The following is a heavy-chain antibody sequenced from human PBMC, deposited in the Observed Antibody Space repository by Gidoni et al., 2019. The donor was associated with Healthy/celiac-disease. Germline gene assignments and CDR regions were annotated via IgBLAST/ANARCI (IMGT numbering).Heavy chain of an antibody. V-gene: IGHV4-39*01. CDR3: ARHLIVVVPAALGGFDY. CDR1: GGSISTSSYS. J-gene: IGHJ4*02. CDR2: IYYSGST. Sequence: QLQLQESGPGLVKPSETLSLTCTVPGGSISTSSYSWGWIRQPPGKGLEWIGSIYYSGSTYYNPSLKSRVTISVDTSKNQFSLKLSSVTAADTAVYYCARHLIVVVPAALGGFDYWGQGTLVTVSS. D-gene: IGHD2-2*01.